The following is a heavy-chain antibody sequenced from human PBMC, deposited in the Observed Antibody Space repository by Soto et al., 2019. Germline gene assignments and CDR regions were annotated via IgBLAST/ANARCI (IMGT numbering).Heavy chain of an antibody. CDR1: GFTFRDYA. CDR2: IKWNGDVI. V-gene: IGHV3-9*01. Sequence: EVQLVESGGDLVQPGRSLRLSCAASGFTFRDYAMYWVRQAPGKGLEWVSGIKWNGDVIGYADSVKGRFTISRDNAKSSLYLQMNSLRSEDTGLYYCSTDIRLYDYGMDVWGQGTTVTVSS. CDR3: STDIRLYDYGMDV. J-gene: IGHJ6*02. D-gene: IGHD3-16*01.